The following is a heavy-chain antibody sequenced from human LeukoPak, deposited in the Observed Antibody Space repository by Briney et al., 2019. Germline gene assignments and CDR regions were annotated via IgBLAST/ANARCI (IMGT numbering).Heavy chain of an antibody. CDR1: GGSFSGYY. D-gene: IGHD1-26*01. CDR3: ARLLVGAYSDY. V-gene: IGHV4-34*01. J-gene: IGHJ4*02. CDR2: INHSGST. Sequence: PSETLSLTCAVYGGSFSGYYWSWIRQPPGKGLEWIGEINHSGSTNYNPSLKSRVIISVDTSKNQFSLKLSSVTAADTAVYYCARLLVGAYSDYWGQGTLVTVSS.